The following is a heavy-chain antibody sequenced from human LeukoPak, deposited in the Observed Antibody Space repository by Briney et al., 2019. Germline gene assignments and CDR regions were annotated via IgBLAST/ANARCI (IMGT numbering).Heavy chain of an antibody. D-gene: IGHD2-15*01. V-gene: IGHV3-74*01. CDR3: SRDIATTPVY. Sequence: GGSLRLSCAGSGFTFSSYEMNWVRQAPGKGLVWLSRVSNDGTDTTYADSVKGRFTISRDNAKNTVYLQLNSLGVEDTAVYYCSRDIATTPVYWGQGTLVTVSS. CDR2: VSNDGTDT. J-gene: IGHJ4*02. CDR1: GFTFSSYE.